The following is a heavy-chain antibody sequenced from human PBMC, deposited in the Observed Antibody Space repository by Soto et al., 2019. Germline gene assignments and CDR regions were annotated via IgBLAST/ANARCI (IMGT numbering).Heavy chain of an antibody. Sequence: SETLSLTCTVSGGSISSNYWTWIRQPPGKGLEWIGYVYNSGSTNYNPSHKSRVTISEDTSKSQFSLKVNSMTAADTAVYYCARYRREAVAGYTLDNWGQGILVTVSS. CDR3: ARYRREAVAGYTLDN. J-gene: IGHJ4*02. D-gene: IGHD6-13*01. CDR2: VYNSGST. V-gene: IGHV4-59*01. CDR1: GGSISSNY.